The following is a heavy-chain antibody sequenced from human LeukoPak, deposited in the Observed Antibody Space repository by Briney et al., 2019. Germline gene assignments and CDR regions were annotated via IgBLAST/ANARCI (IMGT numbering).Heavy chain of an antibody. CDR1: GGSISSYY. CDR3: ARGITMVRGVIITAFDY. V-gene: IGHV4-4*07. J-gene: IGHJ4*02. Sequence: PSETLSLTCTVSGGSISSYYWSWIRQPAGKGLEWIGRIYTSGSTNYNPSLKSRVTMSVDTSKNQFSLKLSSVTAADTAVYYCARGITMVRGVIITAFDYWGQGTLVTVSS. D-gene: IGHD3-10*01. CDR2: IYTSGST.